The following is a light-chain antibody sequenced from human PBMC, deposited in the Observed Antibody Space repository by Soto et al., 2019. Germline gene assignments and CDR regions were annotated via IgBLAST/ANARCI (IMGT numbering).Light chain of an antibody. V-gene: IGLV1-51*01. CDR3: CSLTTSHTYV. J-gene: IGLJ1*01. CDR1: SSNIGNNY. Sequence: QSVLTQPPSVSAAPGQKVTISCSGSSSNIGNNYVSWYQQLPGTAPKLMIYHVTYRPSGVSNRYSGSKSGNSASLTISGLQADDEADYYCCSLTTSHTYVFGSGTKVTVL. CDR2: HVT.